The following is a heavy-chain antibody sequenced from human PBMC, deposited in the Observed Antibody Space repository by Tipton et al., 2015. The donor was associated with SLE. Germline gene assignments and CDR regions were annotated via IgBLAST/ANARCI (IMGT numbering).Heavy chain of an antibody. CDR2: IYYSGST. CDR1: GGSISSGGYY. CDR3: ARAFGDFWSGYPGAFDI. J-gene: IGHJ3*02. V-gene: IGHV4-31*03. D-gene: IGHD3-3*01. Sequence: TLSLTCTVSGGSISSGGYYWSWIRQHPGKDLEWIGYIYYSGSTYYNPSLKSRVTISVDTSKNQFSLKLSSVTAADTAVYYCARAFGDFWSGYPGAFDIWGQGTMVTVSS.